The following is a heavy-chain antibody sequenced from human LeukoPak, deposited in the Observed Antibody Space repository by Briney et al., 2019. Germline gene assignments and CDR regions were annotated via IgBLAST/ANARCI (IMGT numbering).Heavy chain of an antibody. J-gene: IGHJ4*02. CDR1: GFTFSNYA. Sequence: GGSLRLSCAASGFTFSNYAMSWVRQAPGRGLEWVSAISGSGGSTYYADSVKGRFTISRDNSKNTLYLQMNSLRAEDTAVYYCASRGELNPYCSGGSCYFFDYWGQGTLVTVSS. D-gene: IGHD2-15*01. CDR2: ISGSGGST. V-gene: IGHV3-23*01. CDR3: ASRGELNPYCSGGSCYFFDY.